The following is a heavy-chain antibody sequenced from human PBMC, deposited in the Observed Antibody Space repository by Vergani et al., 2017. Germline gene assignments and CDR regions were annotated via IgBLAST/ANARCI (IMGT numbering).Heavy chain of an antibody. D-gene: IGHD6-19*01. CDR1: GGTFSSYA. CDR2: IIPILGTA. V-gene: IGHV1-69*11. Sequence: QVQLVQSGAEVKKPGSSVKVSCKASGGTFSSYAISWVRQAPGQGLEWMGRIIPILGTANYAQKFQGRVTITADESTRTAYMELSSLRSEDTAVYYCARVGGVYSSGAGDYWGQGTLVTVSS. CDR3: ARVGGVYSSGAGDY. J-gene: IGHJ4*02.